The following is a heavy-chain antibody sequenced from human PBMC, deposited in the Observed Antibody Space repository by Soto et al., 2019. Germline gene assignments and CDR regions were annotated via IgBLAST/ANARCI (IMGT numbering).Heavy chain of an antibody. Sequence: QVQLVESGGGVVQPGRSLRLSCAASGFTFSYYAMDWVRQAPGKGLEWVSVMSFDGRNKDYADSVKGRFTISRDNSKNTLYLQMNSLRAEDTAVYYCAKSREMSTINDAFDCWGQGTMVTVSS. D-gene: IGHD4-4*01. V-gene: IGHV3-30-3*02. CDR3: AKSREMSTINDAFDC. CDR2: MSFDGRNK. J-gene: IGHJ3*01. CDR1: GFTFSYYA.